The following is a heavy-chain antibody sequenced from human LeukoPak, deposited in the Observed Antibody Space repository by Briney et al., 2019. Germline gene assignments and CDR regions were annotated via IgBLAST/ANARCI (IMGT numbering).Heavy chain of an antibody. CDR3: ARGVEPLAANTLAY. Sequence: GGSLRLSCAASGFTVITNDMTGVRQAPGKGCEWVSVLYSDGNTKYADSVQGRFTISRDNSKNALYLEMNSLSPDDTAVYYCARGVEPLAANTLAYWGQGTLVTVSS. J-gene: IGHJ4*02. D-gene: IGHD1-14*01. V-gene: IGHV3-53*01. CDR2: LYSDGNT. CDR1: GFTVITND.